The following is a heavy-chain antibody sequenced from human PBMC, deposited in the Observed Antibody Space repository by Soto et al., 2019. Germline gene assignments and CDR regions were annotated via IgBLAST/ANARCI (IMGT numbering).Heavy chain of an antibody. CDR3: ARDPNIVATMGSIYYYYGMDV. Sequence: EVQLVESGGGLVQPGGSLRLSCAASGFTFSSYWMSWVRQAPGKGLEWVANIKQDGSEKYYVDSVKGRFTISRDNAKNSLYLQMNSLRAEDTAVYYGARDPNIVATMGSIYYYYGMDVWGQGTTVTVSS. CDR2: IKQDGSEK. J-gene: IGHJ6*02. D-gene: IGHD5-12*01. CDR1: GFTFSSYW. V-gene: IGHV3-7*01.